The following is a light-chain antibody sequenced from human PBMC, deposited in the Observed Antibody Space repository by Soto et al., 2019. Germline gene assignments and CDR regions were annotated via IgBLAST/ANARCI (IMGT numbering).Light chain of an antibody. J-gene: IGKJ1*01. V-gene: IGKV3-20*01. CDR2: GAS. CDR1: QSVSKY. Sequence: IGLTHSPGTLAFSPGEETTLSCRASQSVSKYLAWYQQKPGQAPRLLIYGASSRATGIPDSFSGSGSGTDFTLTISRLETEDFAVYYCQQYGGSPQPFGQGTKVHIK. CDR3: QQYGGSPQP.